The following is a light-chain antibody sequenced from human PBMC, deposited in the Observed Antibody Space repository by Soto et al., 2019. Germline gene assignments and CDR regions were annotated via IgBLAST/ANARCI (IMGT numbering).Light chain of an antibody. CDR1: QSVSSN. CDR3: QQYNNWPVT. J-gene: IGKJ5*01. CDR2: GAS. V-gene: IGKV3-15*01. Sequence: EIVMTKSPATLSVSPGERTTLSCRASQSVSSNLAWYQQKPGQAPRLLIYGASTRATGIPARFSGSGSGTEFTLIISSLQSEDFAVYYCQQYNNWPVTFGQGTRLEIK.